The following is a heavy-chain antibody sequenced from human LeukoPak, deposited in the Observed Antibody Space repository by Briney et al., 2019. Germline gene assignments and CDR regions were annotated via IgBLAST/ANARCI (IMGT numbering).Heavy chain of an antibody. Sequence: ASVKVSCKASGYTFTSYYMHWVRRAPGQGLEWMGIINPSGGSTSYPQKFQGRVTMTRDTSTSTVYMELSSLRSEDTAVYYCARDRVYYYDSSGHGYNAFDIWGQGTMVTVSS. CDR1: GYTFTSYY. J-gene: IGHJ3*02. CDR3: ARDRVYYYDSSGHGYNAFDI. V-gene: IGHV1-46*01. D-gene: IGHD3-22*01. CDR2: INPSGGST.